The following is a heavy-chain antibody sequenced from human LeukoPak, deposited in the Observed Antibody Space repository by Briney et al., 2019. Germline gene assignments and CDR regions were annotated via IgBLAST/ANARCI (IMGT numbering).Heavy chain of an antibody. CDR2: INPNSGGT. Sequence: ASVKVSCKASGYTFTGYYVHWVRQAPGQGLEWMGWINPNSGGTNYAQKLQGRVTMTRDTSISTAYMELSRLRSDDTAVYYCARYSTVTVYYFDDWGQGTLVTVSS. CDR1: GYTFTGYY. CDR3: ARYSTVTVYYFDD. J-gene: IGHJ4*02. D-gene: IGHD4-17*01. V-gene: IGHV1-2*02.